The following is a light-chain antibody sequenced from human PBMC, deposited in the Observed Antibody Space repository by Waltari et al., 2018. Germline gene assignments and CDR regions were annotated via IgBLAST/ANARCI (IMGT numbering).Light chain of an antibody. CDR3: GAYTSDSTLI. V-gene: IGLV2-14*03. Sequence: QSVLTQPASVSGSPGQSLIISCPGPYHDLGGYNSVSWFQQYPGKAPKLLLYDVSSRPSGVSNRFSGSKSGSTASLTVSGLQADDEADYYCGAYTSDSTLIFGGGTKLTVL. CDR1: YHDLGGYNS. J-gene: IGLJ2*01. CDR2: DVS.